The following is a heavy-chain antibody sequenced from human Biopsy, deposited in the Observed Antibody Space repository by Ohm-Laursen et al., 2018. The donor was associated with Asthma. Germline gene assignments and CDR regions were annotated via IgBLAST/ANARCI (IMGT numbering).Heavy chain of an antibody. J-gene: IGHJ1*01. Sequence: SLRLSCTASGFTFGDYWMSWVRQAPGKGLEWVANIKHDGREKNHVYSLKGRFTISRDNAKNSLYLQMNSLRAEDTAVYYCARTFHFWSPYHDEHYQLWGQGTLVTVSS. CDR2: IKHDGREK. CDR3: ARTFHFWSPYHDEHYQL. V-gene: IGHV3-7*01. CDR1: GFTFGDYW. D-gene: IGHD3-3*02.